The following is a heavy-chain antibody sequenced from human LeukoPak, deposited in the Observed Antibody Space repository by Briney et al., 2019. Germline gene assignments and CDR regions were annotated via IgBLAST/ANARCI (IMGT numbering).Heavy chain of an antibody. J-gene: IGHJ6*03. CDR1: GVSMSRNY. V-gene: IGHV4-59*01. CDR2: IYDNGTT. CDR3: ARDEGRFLDWKPPPYYYYMDV. D-gene: IGHD3/OR15-3a*01. Sequence: PSETLSLTCTVSGVSMSRNYWNWVRQSPGKGLEWIWCIYDNGTTKYNPSLESRVTISVDTSKNQLFLKLTSVTAADTAIYYCARDEGRFLDWKPPPYYYYMDVWGTGTTVTVSS.